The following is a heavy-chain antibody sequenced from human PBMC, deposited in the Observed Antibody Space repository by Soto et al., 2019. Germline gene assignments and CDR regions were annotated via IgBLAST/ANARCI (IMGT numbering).Heavy chain of an antibody. CDR1: GYTFSNFW. CDR2: IYPGDHET. CDR3: ARSHRSSPYFDY. Sequence: GESLKISCRCSGYTFSNFWIAWVRHLPGKGLEWMGIIYPGDHETRYSPSFHGKVTISADKSINTAYLQWSSLEASDSASYYCARSHRSSPYFDYWGQGALVTVSS. D-gene: IGHD6-13*01. V-gene: IGHV5-51*01. J-gene: IGHJ4*02.